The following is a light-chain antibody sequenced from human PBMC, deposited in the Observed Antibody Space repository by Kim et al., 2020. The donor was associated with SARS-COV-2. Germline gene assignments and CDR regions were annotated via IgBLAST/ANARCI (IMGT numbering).Light chain of an antibody. V-gene: IGKV3-11*01. CDR1: QSVSSY. CDR3: QQRSNWPLT. J-gene: IGKJ4*01. CDR2: DAS. Sequence: EIVLTQSPATLSLSPGERATLSCRASQSVSSYLAWYQQTPGQPPRLLIYDASNRATGIPARFSGSGSGTDFTLTISSLEPEDFAVYYCQQRSNWPLTFGGGTTVDIK.